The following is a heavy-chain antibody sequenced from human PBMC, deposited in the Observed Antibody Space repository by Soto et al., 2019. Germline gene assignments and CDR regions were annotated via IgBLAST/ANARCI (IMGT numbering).Heavy chain of an antibody. CDR1: GGSISSGGYY. V-gene: IGHV4-31*01. CDR3: ARVTLWFGESVASFYFDY. Sequence: QVQLQESGPGLVKPSQTLSLTCTVSGGSISSGGYYWSWIRQHPGKGLEWIGYIYYSGSTYYNPSLKSLVTISVDTSKNQFSLKLSSVTAADTAVYYCARVTLWFGESVASFYFDYWGQGTLVTVSS. CDR2: IYYSGST. D-gene: IGHD3-10*01. J-gene: IGHJ4*02.